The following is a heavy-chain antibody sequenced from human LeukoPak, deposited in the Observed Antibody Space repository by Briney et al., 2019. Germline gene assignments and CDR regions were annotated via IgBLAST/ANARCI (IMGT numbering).Heavy chain of an antibody. CDR3: ARSATVTTHLDY. Sequence: PSETLSLTCTVSGGSIGPYYWSWIRQPPGQGLEWIGYIYSSGGTYYNPSLWSRVTMSVDTSKNQFSLRLTSVTAADTAVYYCARSATVTTHLDYWGQGTLVSVSS. CDR2: IYSSGGT. J-gene: IGHJ4*02. D-gene: IGHD4-17*01. CDR1: GGSIGPYY. V-gene: IGHV4-59*01.